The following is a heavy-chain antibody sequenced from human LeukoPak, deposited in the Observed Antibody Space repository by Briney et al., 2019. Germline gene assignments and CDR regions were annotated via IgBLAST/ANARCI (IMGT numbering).Heavy chain of an antibody. J-gene: IGHJ5*02. CDR1: GGSFSGHY. CDR3: ARNRYYYGSRNYGVPTWFDP. D-gene: IGHD3-10*01. V-gene: IGHV4-34*01. Sequence: SETLSLTCAVYGGSFSGHYWSWIRQPPGKGLEWIGEINHSGSTYYKPSLKSRLTISVDTSKNHFSLKLSSVTAADTAVYYCARNRYYYGSRNYGVPTWFDPWGQGTLVTVSS. CDR2: INHSGST.